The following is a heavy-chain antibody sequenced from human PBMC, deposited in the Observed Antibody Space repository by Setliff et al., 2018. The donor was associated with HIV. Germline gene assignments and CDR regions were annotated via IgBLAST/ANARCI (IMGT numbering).Heavy chain of an antibody. CDR2: ITSSGTTT. CDR1: GFSFSDYY. V-gene: IGHV3-11*04. J-gene: IGHJ4*02. Sequence: GGSLRLSCAASGFSFSDYYMTWVRQAPGRGLEWVSYITSSGTTTLYGDSMRGRFTASRDNAESSMYLQMNNLRAEDTAVYYCAIIRVNGSPYWGQGTPVTV. CDR3: AIIRVNGSPY. D-gene: IGHD3-10*01.